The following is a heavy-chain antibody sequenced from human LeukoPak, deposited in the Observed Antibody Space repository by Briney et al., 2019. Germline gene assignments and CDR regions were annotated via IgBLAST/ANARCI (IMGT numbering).Heavy chain of an antibody. D-gene: IGHD3-10*01. V-gene: IGHV4-59*01. J-gene: IGHJ2*01. CDR1: GGSISTYS. Sequence: SETLSLTCTVSGGSISTYSWSWIRQPPGKGLEWIGYIFYSGSTNHNPSLKSRVTMSVDTSKNQFSLKLTSVTAADTAVYYCARGERWFGEYDWYFDLWGRGTLVTVSS. CDR3: ARGERWFGEYDWYFDL. CDR2: IFYSGST.